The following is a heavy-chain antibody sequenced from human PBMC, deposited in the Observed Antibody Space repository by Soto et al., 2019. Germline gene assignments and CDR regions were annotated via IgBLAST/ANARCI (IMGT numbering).Heavy chain of an antibody. CDR2: ISYDGSNK. J-gene: IGHJ6*02. CDR1: GFTFSSYG. CDR3: AKDGGYYYYGMDV. D-gene: IGHD2-15*01. Sequence: PVGSLRLSCAASGFTFSSYGMHWVRQAPGKGLEWVAVISYDGSNKYYADSVKVRFTISRDNSKNTLYLQMNSLRAEDTAVYYCAKDGGYYYYGMDVWGQGTTVTVSS. V-gene: IGHV3-30*18.